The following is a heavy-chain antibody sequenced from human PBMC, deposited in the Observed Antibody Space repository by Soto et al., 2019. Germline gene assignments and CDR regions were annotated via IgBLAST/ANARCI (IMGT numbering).Heavy chain of an antibody. CDR3: TRVATAVHS. J-gene: IGHJ4*02. D-gene: IGHD5-18*01. Sequence: QLQLHESGPGLVESSETLSLTGNVSNGSLNFYYWSWLRQPPGKELEWIGNIYYRGTTNYNPSLQGRVTMSIDTSKIQFSLMLTSVTASDTAVYYCTRVATAVHSWGRGVLVTVSS. V-gene: IGHV4-59*12. CDR1: NGSLNFYY. CDR2: IYYRGTT.